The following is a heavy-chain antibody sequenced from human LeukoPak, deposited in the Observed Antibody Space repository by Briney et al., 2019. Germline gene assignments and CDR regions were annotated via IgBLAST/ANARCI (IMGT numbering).Heavy chain of an antibody. Sequence: GGSLRLSCAASGFTFSSYAMSWVRQAPGEGLERDSAMSGSGGRTYYADSVKGLFTISRDNSKNTLYLRMNSLRAEDTAVYYCAKVHDSSVPGGYWGQGTLVSVFS. V-gene: IGHV3-23*01. CDR2: MSGSGGRT. CDR3: AKVHDSSVPGGY. CDR1: GFTFSSYA. J-gene: IGHJ4*02. D-gene: IGHD3-22*01.